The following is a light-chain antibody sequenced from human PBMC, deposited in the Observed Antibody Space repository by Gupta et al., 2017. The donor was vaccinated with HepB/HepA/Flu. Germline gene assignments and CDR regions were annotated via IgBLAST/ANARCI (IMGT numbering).Light chain of an antibody. Sequence: DIQMTQSPSTLSASIGDRVTLTCRASQSISNWLAWYQQKTGKAPKLLIYKASILESGVPSRFSGGGSGTXFTLTIXSLQPDDFATYYCQQDNSYSRTFGXGTKLEIK. CDR3: QQDNSYSRT. CDR1: QSISNW. V-gene: IGKV1-5*03. CDR2: KAS. J-gene: IGKJ2*01.